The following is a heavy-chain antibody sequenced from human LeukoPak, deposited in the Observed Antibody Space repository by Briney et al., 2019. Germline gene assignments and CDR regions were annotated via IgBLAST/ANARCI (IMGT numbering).Heavy chain of an antibody. CDR1: GYTFTYRY. Sequence: GSSVKVSCKASGYTFTYRYLHWVRQAPGQALEWMGWITPFNGNTNYAQQFQDRVTITRDRSRNTVYMELNSLRFEDTAMYYCARSPFSGDDDAFDIWGQGTMVTVSS. CDR3: ARSPFSGDDDAFDI. J-gene: IGHJ3*02. CDR2: ITPFNGNT. V-gene: IGHV1-45*02. D-gene: IGHD5-12*01.